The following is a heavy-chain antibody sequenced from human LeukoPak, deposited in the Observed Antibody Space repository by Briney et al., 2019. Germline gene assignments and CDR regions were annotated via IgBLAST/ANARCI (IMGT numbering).Heavy chain of an antibody. D-gene: IGHD3-9*01. Sequence: SETLSLTCTVSGDSISSGNYWGWIRQPPGKGLEWIGSIFHTGSTYFNLSLKSRVTISVDTSKNQFSLKLSSVTAADTAVYYCARFLTGYYFFDYWGQGTLVTVSS. CDR1: GDSISSGNY. CDR3: ARFLTGYYFFDY. V-gene: IGHV4-38-2*02. CDR2: IFHTGST. J-gene: IGHJ4*02.